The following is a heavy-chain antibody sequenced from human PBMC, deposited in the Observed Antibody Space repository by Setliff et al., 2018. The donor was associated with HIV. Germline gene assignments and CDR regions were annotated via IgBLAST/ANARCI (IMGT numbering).Heavy chain of an antibody. D-gene: IGHD3-22*01. CDR3: ARDKRYYYDSSIYWYFDL. Sequence: SETLSLTCTVSGGSISSYYWSWIRQPPGKGLEWIGRIYTSGSTNYNPSLKSRVTMSVDASKNQFSLKLSSVTAADTAVYYCARDKRYYYDSSIYWYFDLWGRGTLVTVSS. CDR2: IYTSGST. CDR1: GGSISSYY. J-gene: IGHJ2*01. V-gene: IGHV4-4*07.